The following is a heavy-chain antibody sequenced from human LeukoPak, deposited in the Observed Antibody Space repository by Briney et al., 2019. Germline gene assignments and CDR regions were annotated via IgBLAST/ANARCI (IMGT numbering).Heavy chain of an antibody. Sequence: PSETLSLTCTVSGGSIISHYWSWIRQPPGKGLEWMGYIYYSGSTNYNPSLKSRVTISVDTSKNQFSLKLSSVTAADTAVYYCAIGYSNYPNYYYYYMDVWGKGTTVIVSS. V-gene: IGHV4-59*11. D-gene: IGHD4-11*01. CDR3: AIGYSNYPNYYYYYMDV. CDR2: IYYSGST. J-gene: IGHJ6*03. CDR1: GGSIISHY.